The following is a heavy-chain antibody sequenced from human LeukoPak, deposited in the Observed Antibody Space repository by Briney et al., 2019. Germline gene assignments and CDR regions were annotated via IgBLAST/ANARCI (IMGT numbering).Heavy chain of an antibody. CDR1: GGTFSSYA. Sequence: SVKVSCKASGGTFSSYAISWVRQAPGQGLEWMGGIIPIFGTANYAQKFQGRVTITTDESTTTAYMELSSLRSEDTAVYYCARAIAFDYYYYYMDVWGKGTTVTVSS. CDR3: ARAIAFDYYYYYMDV. CDR2: IIPIFGTA. D-gene: IGHD3-3*02. J-gene: IGHJ6*03. V-gene: IGHV1-69*05.